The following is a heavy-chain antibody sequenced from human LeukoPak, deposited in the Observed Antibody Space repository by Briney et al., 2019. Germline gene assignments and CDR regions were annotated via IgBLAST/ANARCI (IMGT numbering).Heavy chain of an antibody. CDR2: IYYSGSI. V-gene: IGHV4-59*08. CDR1: GGSISSYY. CDR3: ARHETPKYYFDY. J-gene: IGHJ4*02. Sequence: SETLSLTCTVSGGSISSYYWSWIRQPPGKGLEWIGYIYYSGSINYNPSLKSRVTISVDTSKNQFSLKLSSVTAADTAVYYCARHETPKYYFDYWGQGTLVTVSS.